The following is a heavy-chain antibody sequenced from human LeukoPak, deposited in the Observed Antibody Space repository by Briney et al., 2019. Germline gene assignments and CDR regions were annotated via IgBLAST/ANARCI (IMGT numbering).Heavy chain of an antibody. CDR1: GFTFSSYW. Sequence: GGSLRLSCAVSGFTFSSYWMGWVRQAPGKGLARVANINQDGSSKCYEDSVEGRFTISRDNAENSLYLQMNSLGAEDTAVYFCARLGPVNKDHYMDVGGKGTTVTISS. CDR2: INQDGSSK. CDR3: ARLGPVNKDHYMDV. D-gene: IGHD4-17*01. J-gene: IGHJ6*03. V-gene: IGHV3-7*01.